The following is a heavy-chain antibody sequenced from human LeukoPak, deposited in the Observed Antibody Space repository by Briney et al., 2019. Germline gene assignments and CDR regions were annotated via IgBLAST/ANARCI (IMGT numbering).Heavy chain of an antibody. D-gene: IGHD1-26*01. J-gene: IGHJ4*02. CDR3: AKESGSYQLYYFDY. CDR2: ISGSGTSI. Sequence: GGSLRLSCAASGFTFSSYAMSWVRQAPGKGLEWVSGISGSGTSIYYADSVKGRFTISRDNSKNTLHLQMNSLRAEDTAVYYCAKESGSYQLYYFDYWGQGTLVTVSS. V-gene: IGHV3-23*01. CDR1: GFTFSSYA.